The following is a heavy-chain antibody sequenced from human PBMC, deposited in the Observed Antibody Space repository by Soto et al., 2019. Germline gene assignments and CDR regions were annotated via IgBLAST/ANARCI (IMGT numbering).Heavy chain of an antibody. CDR2: IYHSGST. CDR1: GGSISSSNW. J-gene: IGHJ6*02. Sequence: QVQLQESGPGLVKPSGTLSLTCAVSGGSISSSNWWSWVRQPPGKGLEWIGEIYHSGSTNYTPSLKSRVTTSVDKTKNQFSVKLSSVTAADTSVYYCARRTMIVVVITSRYYYGMDVWGQGTTVTVSS. D-gene: IGHD3-22*01. CDR3: ARRTMIVVVITSRYYYGMDV. V-gene: IGHV4-4*02.